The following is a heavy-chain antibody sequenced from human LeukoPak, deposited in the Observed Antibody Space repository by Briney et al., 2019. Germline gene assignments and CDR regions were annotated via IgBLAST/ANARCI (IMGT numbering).Heavy chain of an antibody. Sequence: PGGSLRLSCAASGFTFSDYYMSWIRQAPGKGLEWVSYISSSGSTIYYADSVKGRFTISRDNSKNTLYLQMNSLRAEDTAVYYCANRPRSQNYDWGYWGQGTLVTVSS. CDR2: ISSSGSTI. CDR3: ANRPRSQNYDWGY. J-gene: IGHJ4*02. D-gene: IGHD3-16*01. V-gene: IGHV3-11*01. CDR1: GFTFSDYY.